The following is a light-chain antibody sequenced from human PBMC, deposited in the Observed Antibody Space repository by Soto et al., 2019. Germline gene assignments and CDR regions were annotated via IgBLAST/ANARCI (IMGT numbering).Light chain of an antibody. CDR3: SSYTSSSTRVL. V-gene: IGLV2-14*01. CDR2: EVS. J-gene: IGLJ2*01. CDR1: SSDVGGYKY. Sequence: QYALTQPASVSGSPGQSITISCTGTSSDVGGYKYVSWYQQHPGKAPKLMIYEVSNRPSGVSNRFSGSKSGNTASLTISGLQAEDEADYYCSSYTSSSTRVLFGGGTKLTVL.